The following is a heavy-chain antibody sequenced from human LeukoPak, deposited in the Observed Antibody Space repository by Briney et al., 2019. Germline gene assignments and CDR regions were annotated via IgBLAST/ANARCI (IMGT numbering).Heavy chain of an antibody. CDR2: INPNSGGT. V-gene: IGHV1-2*02. CDR1: GYTFTGYY. Sequence: ASVKVSCKASGYTFTGYYVHWVRQAPGQGLEWMGWINPNSGGTNYAQKFQGRVTMTRDTSISTAYMELSRLRSDDTAVYYCARANKAAAGTDYWGQGTLVTVSS. J-gene: IGHJ4*02. D-gene: IGHD6-13*01. CDR3: ARANKAAAGTDY.